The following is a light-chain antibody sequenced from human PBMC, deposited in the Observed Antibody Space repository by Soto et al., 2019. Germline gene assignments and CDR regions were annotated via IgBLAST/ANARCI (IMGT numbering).Light chain of an antibody. CDR3: SSYTSSSTYV. V-gene: IGLV2-14*01. CDR2: DVS. Sequence: QSVLTQPASVSRSPGQSIAISCTGTSSDVGGYNYVSWYQQHPGKAPKLMVYDVSNRPSGVSNRFSGSKSGNTASLTISGLQAEDEADYYCSSYTSSSTYVFGTGTKVTV. J-gene: IGLJ1*01. CDR1: SSDVGGYNY.